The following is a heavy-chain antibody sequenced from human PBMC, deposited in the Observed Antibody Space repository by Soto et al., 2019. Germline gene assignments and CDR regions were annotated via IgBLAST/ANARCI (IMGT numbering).Heavy chain of an antibody. CDR2: IYNNETY. D-gene: IGHD6-19*01. Sequence: SETLSLTCSVPGASVSSGSFYWSWIRQPPGKGLEWIGFIYNNETYNYNPSLKSRVTLSVDTSKHQFSLKLSSVTAADTAVYYCARLPLRYSSSHNFDSWGQGALVTVSS. V-gene: IGHV4-61*01. CDR1: GASVSSGSFY. J-gene: IGHJ4*02. CDR3: ARLPLRYSSSHNFDS.